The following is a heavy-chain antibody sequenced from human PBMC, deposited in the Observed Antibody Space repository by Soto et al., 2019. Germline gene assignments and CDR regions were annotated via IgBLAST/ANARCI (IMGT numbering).Heavy chain of an antibody. J-gene: IGHJ4*02. Sequence: QALVVQSGAEVKKAGSSVKVSCTASGGIFSRSGTFTSFAISWVRQAPGQGPEWMVGVIGSVRTTEYAQGFQGSVTTTADESANSAFMELRSLRSEDTTIYYYTAGGLATLNELEYWGQGTLVTVS. CDR1: GGIFSRSGTFTSFA. CDR2: VIGSVRTT. CDR3: TAGGLATLNELEY. V-gene: IGHV1-69*01. D-gene: IGHD1-1*01.